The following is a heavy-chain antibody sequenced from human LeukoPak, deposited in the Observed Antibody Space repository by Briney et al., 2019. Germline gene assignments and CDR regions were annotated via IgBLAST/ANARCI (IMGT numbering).Heavy chain of an antibody. V-gene: IGHV3-21*01. CDR2: ISSSSINI. D-gene: IGHD3-10*01. CDR3: VRDRGADKDDY. J-gene: IGHJ4*01. CDR1: GFSFSSYT. Sequence: RTGGSLRLSCAASGFSFSSYTLNWVRQAPGQGLEWVSSISSSSINIFYGDSVKGRFTISRDNTKNSVYLQMKSLRVEDTAVYYCVRDRGADKDDYWGHGTLVSVSS.